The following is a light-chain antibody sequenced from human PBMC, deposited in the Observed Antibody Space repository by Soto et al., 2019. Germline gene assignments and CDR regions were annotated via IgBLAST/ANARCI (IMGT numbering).Light chain of an antibody. V-gene: IGKV4-1*01. CDR3: QQYYSTPYT. CDR2: WAS. Sequence: DIVMTQSPDSLAVSLGERATINCKSSQSVLYSSNNKNYLAWYQQKPGQPPKLLIYWASTRESGVPDRFSGSGSGTDFTLTISSLLAEDVAVYYCQQYYSTPYTFGQGTKVEIK. J-gene: IGKJ2*01. CDR1: QSVLYSSNNKNY.